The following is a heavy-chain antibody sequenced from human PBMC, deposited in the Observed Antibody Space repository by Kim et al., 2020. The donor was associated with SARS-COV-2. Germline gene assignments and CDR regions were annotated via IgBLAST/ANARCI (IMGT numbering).Heavy chain of an antibody. CDR1: GFTVSSNY. CDR3: ARGADYYDSSGRAY. V-gene: IGHV3-53*01. CDR2: IYSGGST. D-gene: IGHD3-22*01. J-gene: IGHJ4*02. Sequence: GGSLRLSCAASGFTVSSNYMSWVRQAPGKGLEWVSVIYSGGSTYYADSVKGRFTISRDNSKNTLYLQMNSLRAEDTAVYYCARGADYYDSSGRAYWGQGTLVTVSS.